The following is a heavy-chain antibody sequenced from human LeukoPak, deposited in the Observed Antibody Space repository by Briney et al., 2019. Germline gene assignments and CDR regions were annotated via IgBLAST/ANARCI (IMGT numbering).Heavy chain of an antibody. D-gene: IGHD3-3*01. J-gene: IGHJ4*02. CDR1: GGPIGSTTNY. Sequence: PSETLSLTCTVSGGPIGSTTNYWGWIRQPPGKGLEWIGSIFYSGSTYSNPSLKSRVTISVDTSKNQFSLKLSSVTAADTAMYYCATERITIFRHLDYWGQGILVTVSS. CDR3: ATERITIFRHLDY. V-gene: IGHV4-39*07. CDR2: IFYSGST.